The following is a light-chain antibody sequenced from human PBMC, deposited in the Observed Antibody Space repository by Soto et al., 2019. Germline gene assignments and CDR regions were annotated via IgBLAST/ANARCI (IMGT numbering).Light chain of an antibody. CDR2: GAS. J-gene: IGKJ1*01. V-gene: IGKV3-20*01. Sequence: DIVLTQSPGPLSFAPGERATLSCKSSQSVTSNYFTWYQQKPGQAPRLLIYGASSRATGIPDRFSGSGSGTDFTLTISRLEPEDFAVYFCQHYDASQWTFGQGTKVDIK. CDR1: QSVTSNY. CDR3: QHYDASQWT.